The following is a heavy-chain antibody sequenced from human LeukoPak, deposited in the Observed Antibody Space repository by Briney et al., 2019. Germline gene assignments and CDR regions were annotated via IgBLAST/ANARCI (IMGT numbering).Heavy chain of an antibody. V-gene: IGHV3-30*02. J-gene: IGHJ4*02. CDR1: RFAFNEYN. D-gene: IGHD4-17*01. CDR3: VKEDHYGDYVQIDH. CDR2: ILYDGSNK. Sequence: GRSLRLSCAASRFAFNEYNMHWVRQAPGKGLEWVTFILYDGSNKKEADSVKGRFTISRDNSKSTLYLQMNSLRAEDTAVYYCVKEDHYGDYVQIDHWGQGTLVTVSS.